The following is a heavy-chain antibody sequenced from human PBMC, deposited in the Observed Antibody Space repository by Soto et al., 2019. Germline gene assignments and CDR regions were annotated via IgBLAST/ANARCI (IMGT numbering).Heavy chain of an antibody. CDR1: GGSISSGDYY. J-gene: IGHJ4*02. CDR3: ARDPYGSRGCDY. CDR2: IYYSGST. Sequence: QVQLQESGPGLVKPSQTLSLTCTVSGGSISSGDYYWSWIRQPPGKGLEWIGYIYYSGSTYYNPSLKSRVTIAVATSKNQFSLRLSSVTAADTAVYYCARDPYGSRGCDYWGQGTLVTVSS. D-gene: IGHD3-10*01. V-gene: IGHV4-30-4*01.